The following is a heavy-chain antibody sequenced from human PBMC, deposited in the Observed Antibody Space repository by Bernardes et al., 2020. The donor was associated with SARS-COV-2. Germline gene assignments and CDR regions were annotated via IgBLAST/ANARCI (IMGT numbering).Heavy chain of an antibody. CDR3: AKAQWSGIAPFG. Sequence: GGSLRLSCAASGFTFSSYGIHWVRQAPGKGLEWVALISFDGSDKSYADSVKGRFTISRDNSKDTLYLQMNSLRPEDTAVYYCAKAQWSGIAPFGWGQGTLVTVSS. CDR2: ISFDGSDK. CDR1: GFTFSSYG. D-gene: IGHD3-10*01. V-gene: IGHV3-30*18. J-gene: IGHJ4*02.